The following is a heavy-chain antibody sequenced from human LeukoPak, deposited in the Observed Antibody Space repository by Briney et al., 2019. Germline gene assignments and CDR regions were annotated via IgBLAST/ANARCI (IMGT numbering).Heavy chain of an antibody. D-gene: IGHD3-10*01. CDR3: ARLPVRGVFMRPIHFDP. Sequence: GGSLRLSCAASGFTFSSYTINWVRQAPGKGLEWISSISGDGNYKSYAGSVKGRFTISRDNPTNSLLLQMNSLRAEDTAVYYCARLPVRGVFMRPIHFDPWGQGTLLTVSS. CDR1: GFTFSSYT. CDR2: ISGDGNYK. V-gene: IGHV3-21*01. J-gene: IGHJ5*02.